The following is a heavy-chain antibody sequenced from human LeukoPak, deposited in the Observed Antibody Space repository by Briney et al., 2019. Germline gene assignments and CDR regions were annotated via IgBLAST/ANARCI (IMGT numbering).Heavy chain of an antibody. V-gene: IGHV3-33*01. D-gene: IGHD1-26*01. CDR3: AGGGIVGAFDY. CDR1: GFTFSSYG. Sequence: PSGGSLRLSCGASGFTFSSYGMHWVRQAPGKGLEWVAVIWYNGSNKYYADSVKGRFTISRDNSKNTLYLQMNSLRAEDTAVNYCAGGGIVGAFDYWGQGTLVTVSS. J-gene: IGHJ4*02. CDR2: IWYNGSNK.